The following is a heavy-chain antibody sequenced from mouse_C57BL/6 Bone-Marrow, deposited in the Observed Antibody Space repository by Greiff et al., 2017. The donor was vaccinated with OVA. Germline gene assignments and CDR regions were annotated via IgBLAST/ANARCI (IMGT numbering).Heavy chain of an antibody. CDR2: IYPGSGNT. Sequence: QVQLQQSGAELVRPGASVKLSCKASGYTFTDYYINWVKQRPGQGLEWIARIYPGSGNTYYNEKFKGKATLTAEKSSSTAYMQLSSLTSEDSAVYFCARWAIYYGSSYSPAWFAYWGQGTLVTVSA. D-gene: IGHD1-1*01. V-gene: IGHV1-76*01. CDR3: ARWAIYYGSSYSPAWFAY. CDR1: GYTFTDYY. J-gene: IGHJ3*01.